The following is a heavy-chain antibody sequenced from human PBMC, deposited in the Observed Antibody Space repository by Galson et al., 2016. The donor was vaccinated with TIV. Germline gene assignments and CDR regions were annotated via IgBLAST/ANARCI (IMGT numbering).Heavy chain of an antibody. CDR3: ARHGVTPGSFEI. Sequence: QSGAEATKPGESLKISCQDSGYILTHFWIAWVRQMPGQGLEWMGILKPCDSDTRYSPSFQGQVTISVDKSIGTAYLQLSSLKASDTAMYYCARHGVTPGSFEIWGQGTMVTVSS. CDR1: GYILTHFW. D-gene: IGHD3-16*01. CDR2: LKPCDSDT. V-gene: IGHV5-51*01. J-gene: IGHJ3*02.